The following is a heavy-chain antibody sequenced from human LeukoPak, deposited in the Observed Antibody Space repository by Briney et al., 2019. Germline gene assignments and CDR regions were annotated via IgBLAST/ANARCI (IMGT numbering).Heavy chain of an antibody. CDR2: INHSGST. D-gene: IGHD3-22*01. J-gene: IGHJ4*02. V-gene: IGHV4-34*01. CDR1: GGSFSGYY. CDR3: ARGPTLYDYDSSGYWVY. Sequence: SETLSLTCAVYGGSFSGYYWSWLRQPPGKGLEWIGEINHSGSTNYNPSLKSRVAMSLDTSKNQFSLKLSSVTAADTAVYYCARGPTLYDYDSSGYWVYWGQGTLVTVSS.